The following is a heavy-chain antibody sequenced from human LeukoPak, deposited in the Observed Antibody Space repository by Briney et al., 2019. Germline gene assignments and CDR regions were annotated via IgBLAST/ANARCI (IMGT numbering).Heavy chain of an antibody. V-gene: IGHV3-20*04. J-gene: IGHJ4*02. Sequence: GGSLRLSCAASGFTFDSYGMSWVRQAPGKGLEWVSGINWNGDDTTYADSVKGRFTISRDNAKNSLYLQINSLRAEDTAVYYCARGLSPKIAAANYFDYWGQGTLVTVSS. CDR1: GFTFDSYG. CDR3: ARGLSPKIAAANYFDY. CDR2: INWNGDDT. D-gene: IGHD6-13*01.